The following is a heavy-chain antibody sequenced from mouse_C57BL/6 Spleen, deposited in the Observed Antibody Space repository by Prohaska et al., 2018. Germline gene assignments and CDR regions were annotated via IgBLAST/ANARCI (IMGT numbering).Heavy chain of an antibody. CDR3: ARGPYYYGSSYYWYFDV. V-gene: IGHV1-26*01. D-gene: IGHD1-1*01. Sequence: EVQLQQSGPELVKPGASVKISCKASGYTFTDYYMNWVKQSHGKSLEWIGDINPNNGGSSYNQKFKGKATLTVDKSSSTAYMELRSLTSEDSAVYYCARGPYYYGSSYYWYFDVWGTGTTVTVSS. J-gene: IGHJ1*03. CDR1: GYTFTDYY. CDR2: INPNNGGS.